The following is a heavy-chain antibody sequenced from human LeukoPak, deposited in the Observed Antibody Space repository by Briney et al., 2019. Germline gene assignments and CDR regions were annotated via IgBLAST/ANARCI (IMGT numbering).Heavy chain of an antibody. Sequence: PGGSLRLSCAASGFTFSSYWMSWVRQAPGKGLEWVANINEDGSEKNYVDSVKGRFTISRDNSKNTLYLQMNSLRAQDTAVYYCAKDAQQWLGHGVGCWGQGTLVTVSS. CDR2: INEDGSEK. V-gene: IGHV3-7*05. CDR1: GFTFSSYW. D-gene: IGHD6-19*01. CDR3: AKDAQQWLGHGVGC. J-gene: IGHJ4*02.